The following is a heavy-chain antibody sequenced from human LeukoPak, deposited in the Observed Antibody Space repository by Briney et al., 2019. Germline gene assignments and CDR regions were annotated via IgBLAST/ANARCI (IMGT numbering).Heavy chain of an antibody. CDR3: VTTLYSGICGDAFDI. V-gene: IGHV5-51*01. D-gene: IGHD4-11*01. J-gene: IGHJ3*02. CDR2: MYPGDSET. CDR1: GYSFTNYW. Sequence: GESLKISCQGSGYSFTNYWIGWVRQMPGKGLEWMGIMYPGDSETRYSPSFQSQVTISADKSISTAYLQWSSLKASDTAMYYCVTTLYSGICGDAFDIWGHGTMVTVSS.